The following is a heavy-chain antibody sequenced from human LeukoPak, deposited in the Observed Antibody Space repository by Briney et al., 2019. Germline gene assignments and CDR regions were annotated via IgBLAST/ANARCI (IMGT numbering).Heavy chain of an antibody. CDR2: ISWNSGSI. D-gene: IGHD5-18*01. CDR1: GFTFDDYA. V-gene: IGHV3-9*03. J-gene: IGHJ4*02. CDR3: ARLGDTAMGSYYFDY. Sequence: PGRSLRLSCAASGFTFDDYAMHWVRQAPGKGLEWVSGISWNSGSIGYADSVKGRFTISRDNAKNSLYLQMNSLRAEDMALYYCARLGDTAMGSYYFDYWGQGTLVTVSS.